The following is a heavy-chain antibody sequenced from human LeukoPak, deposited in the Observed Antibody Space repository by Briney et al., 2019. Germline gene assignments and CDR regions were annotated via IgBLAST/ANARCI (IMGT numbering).Heavy chain of an antibody. J-gene: IGHJ4*02. CDR3: ATLDKDSSGYYLNYFDY. Sequence: GASVKVSCKVSGCTLTELSMHWVRQAPGKGLEWMGGFDPEDGETIYAQKFQGRVTMTEDTSTDTAYMELSSLRSEDTAVYYCATLDKDSSGYYLNYFDYWGQGTLVTVSS. CDR1: GCTLTELS. D-gene: IGHD3-22*01. V-gene: IGHV1-24*01. CDR2: FDPEDGET.